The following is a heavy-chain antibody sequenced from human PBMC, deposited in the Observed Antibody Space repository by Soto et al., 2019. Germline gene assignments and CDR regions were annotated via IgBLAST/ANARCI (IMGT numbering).Heavy chain of an antibody. Sequence: VQLVESGGGLVKPGGSLRLSCAASGFSFSLYTMTWVRQAPGRGLEWVSSIGRSSNYIYYADSMKGRFTISRDNAKSSLYLQMNSLRADDTAVYYCAREAHFHGRSDVFDIWGQGTMVTVSS. CDR3: AREAHFHGRSDVFDI. D-gene: IGHD2-8*01. CDR1: GFSFSLYT. V-gene: IGHV3-21*02. CDR2: IGRSSNYI. J-gene: IGHJ3*02.